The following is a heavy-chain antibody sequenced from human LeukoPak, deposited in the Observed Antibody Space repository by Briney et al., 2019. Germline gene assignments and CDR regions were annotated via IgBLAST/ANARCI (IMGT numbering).Heavy chain of an antibody. CDR2: FDPEDGET. CDR3: ATVPIGAGYYYYMDV. J-gene: IGHJ6*03. Sequence: ASVKVSCKVSGYTLTELSMHWVRQAPGKGLEWMGGFDPEDGETIYAQKFQGRVTMTEDTSTDTAYMELSSLRSEDTAVYYCATVPIGAGYYYYMDVWGKGTTVTVSS. CDR1: GYTLTELS. D-gene: IGHD3-10*01. V-gene: IGHV1-24*01.